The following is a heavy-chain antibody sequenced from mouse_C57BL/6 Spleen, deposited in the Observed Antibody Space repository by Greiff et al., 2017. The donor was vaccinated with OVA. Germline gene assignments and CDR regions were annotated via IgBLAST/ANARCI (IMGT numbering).Heavy chain of an antibody. CDR2: ISYDGSN. CDR1: GYSITSGYY. Sequence: EVQLQESGPGLVKPSQSLSLTCSVTGYSITSGYYWNWIRQFPGNKLEWMGYISYDGSNNYNPSLKNRISITRDTSKNQFFLKLNSVTTEDTATYYCASGPYYYGSSYAWFAYWGQGTLVTVSA. J-gene: IGHJ3*01. CDR3: ASGPYYYGSSYAWFAY. V-gene: IGHV3-6*01. D-gene: IGHD1-1*01.